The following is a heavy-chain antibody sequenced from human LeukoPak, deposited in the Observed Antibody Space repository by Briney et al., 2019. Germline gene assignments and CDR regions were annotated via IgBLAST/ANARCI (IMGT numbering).Heavy chain of an antibody. V-gene: IGHV3-74*03. CDR1: GFTFSSYS. Sequence: GGSLRLSCAASGFTFSSYSMNWVRQAPGKGLVWVSRTNSDGSNTEYADSVKGRFTISRDNAKNTLYLQMNSLRAEDTAVYYCARVGLTMIQTDAFDIWGQGTMVTVSS. CDR3: ARVGLTMIQTDAFDI. D-gene: IGHD3-22*01. J-gene: IGHJ3*02. CDR2: TNSDGSNT.